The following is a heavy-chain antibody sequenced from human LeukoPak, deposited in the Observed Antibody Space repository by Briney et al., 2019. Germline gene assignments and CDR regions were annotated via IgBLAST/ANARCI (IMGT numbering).Heavy chain of an antibody. Sequence: SETLSLTFSVYGGSFSGYYWSWIRQPPGKGLEWIGEINHSGSTNHNPSLKSRVTISVDTSKNQLSLKLSSVTAADTAVYYCARVRKPHAFDIWGQGTMVTVSS. CDR1: GGSFSGYY. V-gene: IGHV4-34*01. CDR3: ARVRKPHAFDI. CDR2: INHSGST. J-gene: IGHJ3*02.